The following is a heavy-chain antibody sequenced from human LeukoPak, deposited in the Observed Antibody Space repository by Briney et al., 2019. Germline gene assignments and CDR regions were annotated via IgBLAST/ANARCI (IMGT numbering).Heavy chain of an antibody. J-gene: IGHJ6*02. Sequence: SETLSLTCTVSGGSISSYYWSWIRQPAGKGLEWIGRIYTSGSTNYNPSLKSRVTMSVDTSKNQFSLKLSSVTAADTAVYYCARDPDWNDGYYYGMDVWGQGTTVTVSS. D-gene: IGHD1-1*01. CDR3: ARDPDWNDGYYYGMDV. V-gene: IGHV4-4*07. CDR1: GGSISSYY. CDR2: IYTSGST.